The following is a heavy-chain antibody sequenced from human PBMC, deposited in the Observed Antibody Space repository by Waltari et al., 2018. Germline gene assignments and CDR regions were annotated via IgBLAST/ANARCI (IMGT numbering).Heavy chain of an antibody. V-gene: IGHV1-24*01. J-gene: IGHJ5*02. CDR3: ATPGPGWFREVRSNWFDP. D-gene: IGHD3-10*01. CDR2: FDPEDGET. CDR1: GYTLTELS. Sequence: QVQLVQSGAEVKKPGASVKVSCKVSGYTLTELSMHWVRQAPGKGLEWMGGFDPEDGETIYAQKFQGRVTMTEDTSTDTAYMELSSLRSEDTAVYYCATPGPGWFREVRSNWFDPWGQGTLVTVSS.